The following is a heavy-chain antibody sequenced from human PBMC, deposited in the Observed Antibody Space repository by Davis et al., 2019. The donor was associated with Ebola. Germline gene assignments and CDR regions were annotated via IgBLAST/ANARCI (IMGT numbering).Heavy chain of an antibody. CDR3: ARHQNVWYYFDL. D-gene: IGHD2-8*02. V-gene: IGHV6-1*01. Sequence: MPSEILSLTCAISGDSVSSNSAAWNWIRQSPSRGLEWLGRTYYRSKWYSDYAVSVQSRITINADTSKNQFSLHLNSVTPEDKAVYYCARHQNVWYYFDLWGQGTLVTVSS. CDR2: TYYRSKWYS. J-gene: IGHJ4*02. CDR1: GDSVSSNSAA.